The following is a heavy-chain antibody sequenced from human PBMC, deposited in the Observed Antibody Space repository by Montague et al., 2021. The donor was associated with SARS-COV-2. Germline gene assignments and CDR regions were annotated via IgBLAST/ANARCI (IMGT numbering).Heavy chain of an antibody. V-gene: IGHV4-59*01. J-gene: IGHJ5*02. CDR1: NGSINSYY. CDR3: ARAGLHNWFDP. CDR2: IYYRGST. Sequence: SETLSLTCTVSNGSINSYYWSWVRQPPGKRLEWIGYIYYRGSTNYNPSLESRVTVSIDTSKNQFSLKLRSVTAADTAVYFCARAGLHNWFDPWGQGTLVIVSS.